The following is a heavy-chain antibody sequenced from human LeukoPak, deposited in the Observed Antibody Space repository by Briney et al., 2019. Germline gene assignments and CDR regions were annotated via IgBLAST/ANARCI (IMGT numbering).Heavy chain of an antibody. V-gene: IGHV4-39*01. D-gene: IGHD3-3*01. CDR2: IYYSGST. CDR3: ARHVLAAGSID. Sequence: SETLSLTCTVSGGSISSDTYYWAWIRQPPGKGLEWIGSIYYSGSTYYNPSLKSRVTISVDTSRNQFSLRLSSVTAADTALYYCARHVLAAGSIDWGQGTLVTVSS. J-gene: IGHJ4*02. CDR1: GGSISSDTYY.